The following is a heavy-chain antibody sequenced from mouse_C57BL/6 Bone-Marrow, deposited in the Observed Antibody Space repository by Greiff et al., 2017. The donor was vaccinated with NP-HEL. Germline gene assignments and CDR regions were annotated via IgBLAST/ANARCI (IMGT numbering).Heavy chain of an antibody. CDR2: IHPNSGST. Sequence: VQLQQPGAELVKPGASVKLSCKASGYTFTSYWMHWVKQRPGQGLEWIGMIHPNSGSTNYNEKFKSKATLTVDKSSSTAYMQLSSLTSEDSAVYYCARHYGHWYFDVWGTGTTVTVSS. V-gene: IGHV1-64*01. J-gene: IGHJ1*03. D-gene: IGHD1-1*01. CDR1: GYTFTSYW. CDR3: ARHYGHWYFDV.